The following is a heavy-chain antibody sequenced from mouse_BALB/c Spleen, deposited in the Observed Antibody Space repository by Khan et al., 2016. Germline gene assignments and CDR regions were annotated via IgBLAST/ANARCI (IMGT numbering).Heavy chain of an antibody. D-gene: IGHD2-12*01. CDR2: IWSDGST. J-gene: IGHJ4*01. V-gene: IGHV2-6-2*01. CDR3: ARHGIRRNAMDY. CDR1: GFSLTSYG. Sequence: QVQLKESGPDLVAPSQSLSITCTVSGFSLTSYGVHWVRQPPGKGLEWLVVIWSDGSTTYNSALKSRLSISKDNSKSQVVLILTSIQSDDTAMYYCARHGIRRNAMDYWGQGTSVTVSS.